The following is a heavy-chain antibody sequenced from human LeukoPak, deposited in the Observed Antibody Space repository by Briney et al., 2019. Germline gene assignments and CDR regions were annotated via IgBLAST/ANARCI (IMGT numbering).Heavy chain of an antibody. V-gene: IGHV1-2*02. CDR1: GYTFTGYY. CDR2: INPHSGGT. Sequence: ASVKVSCKASGYTFTGYYIQWVRQAPGQGLEWMGWINPHSGGTNYAQKFQGRVTMTRDTSISTAYMELSRLRSDDTAVYYCARVRDGYNTDHFDYWGQGTLVTVSS. CDR3: ARVRDGYNTDHFDY. J-gene: IGHJ4*02. D-gene: IGHD5-24*01.